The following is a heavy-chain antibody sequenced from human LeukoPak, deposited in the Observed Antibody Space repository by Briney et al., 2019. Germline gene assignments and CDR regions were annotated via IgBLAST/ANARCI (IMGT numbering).Heavy chain of an antibody. Sequence: GGSLRLSCAASGFTFSSYSMNWVRQAPGKGLERVSSISSSSSYIYYADSVKGRFTISRDNAKNSLYLQMNSLRAEDTAVYYCARDGIVVVPAAIRDAFDIWGQGTMVTVSS. CDR1: GFTFSSYS. J-gene: IGHJ3*02. V-gene: IGHV3-21*01. CDR3: ARDGIVVVPAAIRDAFDI. CDR2: ISSSSSYI. D-gene: IGHD2-2*02.